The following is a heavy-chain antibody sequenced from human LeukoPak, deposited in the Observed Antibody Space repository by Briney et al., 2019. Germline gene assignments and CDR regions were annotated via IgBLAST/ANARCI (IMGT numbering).Heavy chain of an antibody. CDR2: IYYSGST. V-gene: IGHV4-39*07. CDR1: GGSISSSSYY. Sequence: PSETLSLTCTVSGGSISSSSYYWGWIRQPPGKGLEWIGSIYYSGSTYYNPSLKSRVTISVDTSKNQFSLKLSSVTAADTAVYYCARVSYCGGDCYPYWGQGTLVTVSS. J-gene: IGHJ4*02. CDR3: ARVSYCGGDCYPY. D-gene: IGHD2-21*02.